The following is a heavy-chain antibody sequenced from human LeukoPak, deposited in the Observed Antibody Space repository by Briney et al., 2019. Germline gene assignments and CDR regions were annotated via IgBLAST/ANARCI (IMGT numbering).Heavy chain of an antibody. J-gene: IGHJ4*02. CDR2: MNPNSGNT. D-gene: IGHD3-3*01. CDR1: GYTFTSYD. Sequence: ASVKVSCKASGYTFTSYDINWVRQATGQGLEWMGWMNPNSGNTGYAQKFQGRVTITRNTSISTAYMELSSLRSEDTAVYYCTRSLRFLEWLYRAPCFGYWGQGTLVTVSS. V-gene: IGHV1-8*03. CDR3: TRSLRFLEWLYRAPCFGY.